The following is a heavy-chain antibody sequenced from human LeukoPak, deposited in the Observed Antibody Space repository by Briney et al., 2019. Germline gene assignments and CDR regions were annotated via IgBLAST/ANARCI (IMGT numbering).Heavy chain of an antibody. V-gene: IGHV1-69*13. CDR1: GGTFSSYT. CDR2: IIPIFGTA. J-gene: IGHJ6*03. D-gene: IGHD2-21*01. CDR3: ARTAVGIESNYYYYYMDV. Sequence: SVKVSCKASGGTFSSYTISWVRQAPGQGLEWMGGIIPIFGTANYAQKFQGRVTITADESTSTAYMELSSLRSEDTAVYYCARTAVGIESNYYYYYMDVWGKGTTVTISS.